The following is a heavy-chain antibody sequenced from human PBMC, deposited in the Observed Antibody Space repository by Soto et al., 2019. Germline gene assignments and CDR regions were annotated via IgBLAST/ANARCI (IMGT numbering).Heavy chain of an antibody. CDR3: ASGGAITMIVPGDY. D-gene: IGHD3-22*01. V-gene: IGHV4-34*01. CDR2: XNXXGXT. J-gene: IGHJ4*02. Sequence: PSDTLSLTGAVYGGSFSGYYCSWIRQPPGKGLEXIGXXNXXGXTXXXPXXXSRVTISVDTSKNQFSLKLSSVTAADTAVYYCASGGAITMIVPGDYWGQGTLVTVSS. CDR1: GGSFSGYY.